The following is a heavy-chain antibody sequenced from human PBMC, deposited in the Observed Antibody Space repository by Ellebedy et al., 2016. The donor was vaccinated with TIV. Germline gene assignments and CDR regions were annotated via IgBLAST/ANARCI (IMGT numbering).Heavy chain of an antibody. V-gene: IGHV3-23*01. CDR1: GFTFSSYA. J-gene: IGHJ4*01. D-gene: IGHD6-19*01. CDR2: ISNTGSRT. CDR3: AKGRGGGSDSSAPRYYFDS. Sequence: GESLKISCAASGFTFSSYAMSWVRQAPGKGLEWVSTISNTGSRTYYADSVEGRFIISRDNSKKTLYLQMNGLRAEDTAIYYCAKGRGGGSDSSAPRYYFDSWGLGTLVTVSS.